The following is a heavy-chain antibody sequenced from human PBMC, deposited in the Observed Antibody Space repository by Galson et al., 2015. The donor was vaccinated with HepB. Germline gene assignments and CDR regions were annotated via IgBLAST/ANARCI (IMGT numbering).Heavy chain of an antibody. J-gene: IGHJ4*02. Sequence: SVKVSCKASGYTFTGYYMHWVRQAPGQGLEWMGWINPNSGGTNYAQKFQGRVTMTRDTSISTAYMELSRLRSDDTAVYYCARTYYYDSSGQPWIWGQGTLVTVSS. D-gene: IGHD3-22*01. CDR2: INPNSGGT. CDR3: ARTYYYDSSGQPWI. V-gene: IGHV1-2*02. CDR1: GYTFTGYY.